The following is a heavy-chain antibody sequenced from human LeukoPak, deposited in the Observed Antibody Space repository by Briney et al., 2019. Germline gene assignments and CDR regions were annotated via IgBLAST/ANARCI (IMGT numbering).Heavy chain of an antibody. Sequence: GGSLRLSCAASGFISSQYGFNWVRQAPGKGLEWVSHIRSTSETFYADSVKGRFTISRDHARNSLYLQMNNLRGEDTAIYYCARDAGNSGYGCDLWGQGTLVTVSS. CDR2: IRSTSET. J-gene: IGHJ5*02. CDR3: ARDAGNSGYGCDL. D-gene: IGHD5-12*01. V-gene: IGHV3-48*01. CDR1: GFISSQYG.